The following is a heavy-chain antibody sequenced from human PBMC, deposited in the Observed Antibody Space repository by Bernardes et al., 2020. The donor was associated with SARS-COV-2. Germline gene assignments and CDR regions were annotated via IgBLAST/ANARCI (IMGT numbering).Heavy chain of an antibody. D-gene: IGHD3-10*01. CDR2: IYSVGST. V-gene: IGHV3-66*01. Sequence: GGSLRLSCAVSGFTVSNNYMSWVRQAPGKGLEWVSVIYSVGSTYYADSVKGRFSISRDNSKNTVDLQKNSLRDEDTAGYYCARLDFITRRDYWGQGTLVTVSS. J-gene: IGHJ4*02. CDR3: ARLDFITRRDY. CDR1: GFTVSNNY.